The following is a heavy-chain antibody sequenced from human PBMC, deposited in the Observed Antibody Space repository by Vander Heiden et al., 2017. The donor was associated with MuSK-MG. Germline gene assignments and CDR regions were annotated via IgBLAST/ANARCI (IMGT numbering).Heavy chain of an antibody. Sequence: QLQLQESGPGLVKPSETLSPTCTVTGGSIGSSSYYWGWIRQPPGKGLEGIGSSYYSGSTYYNPSLKSRVTISVDTSKNQFSLKLSSVTAADTAVYYCARLLVPAALSYYYYYMDVWGKGTTVTVSS. D-gene: IGHD2-2*01. J-gene: IGHJ6*03. CDR3: ARLLVPAALSYYYYYMDV. V-gene: IGHV4-39*01. CDR1: GGSIGSSSYY. CDR2: SYYSGST.